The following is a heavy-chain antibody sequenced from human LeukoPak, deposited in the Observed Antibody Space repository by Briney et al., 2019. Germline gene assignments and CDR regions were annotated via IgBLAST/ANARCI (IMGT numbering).Heavy chain of an antibody. V-gene: IGHV3-48*03. J-gene: IGHJ4*02. D-gene: IGHD6-19*01. Sequence: PGGSLRLSCAASGFTFSNYEMNWVRQAPGKGLEWVSYISSSGSTIYYADSVKGRFTISRDNAKNSLYLQMNSLRAEDTAVYYCARDIHRSSGWLYWGQGTLVTVSS. CDR3: ARDIHRSSGWLY. CDR1: GFTFSNYE. CDR2: ISSSGSTI.